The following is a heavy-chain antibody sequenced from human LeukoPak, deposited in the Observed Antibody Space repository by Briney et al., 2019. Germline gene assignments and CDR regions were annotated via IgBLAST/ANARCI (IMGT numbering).Heavy chain of an antibody. CDR2: IKQDVSEK. CDR1: GFIFSIYW. D-gene: IGHD3-10*01. CDR3: ARDTMVRGPISYYSYGMDV. J-gene: IGHJ6*02. V-gene: IGHV3-7*01. Sequence: GASLRLFCAAPGFIFSIYWMSWARQAPRKGLEWVAYIKQDVSEKYYVDSVKGRLTSSRDDAKNSLYLQMNSLRAEDTAVYYCARDTMVRGPISYYSYGMDVWGQGTTVTVSS.